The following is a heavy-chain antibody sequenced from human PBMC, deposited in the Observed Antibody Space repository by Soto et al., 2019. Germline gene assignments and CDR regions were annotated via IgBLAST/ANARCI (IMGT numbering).Heavy chain of an antibody. CDR2: IYYSGST. Sequence: PSETLSLTCTVSGGSIGSSSYCWGCIRQRPWKGLEWIGSIYYSGSTYYNPSLKSRVTISVDTSKNQFSLKLSSVTAADTAVYYCARCLPGLGYSYGRYYYGMDVWGQGTTVTV. V-gene: IGHV4-39*01. D-gene: IGHD5-18*01. J-gene: IGHJ6*02. CDR1: GGSIGSSSYC. CDR3: ARCLPGLGYSYGRYYYGMDV.